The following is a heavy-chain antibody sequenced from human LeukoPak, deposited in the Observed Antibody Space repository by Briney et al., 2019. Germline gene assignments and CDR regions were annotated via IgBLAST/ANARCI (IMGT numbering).Heavy chain of an antibody. D-gene: IGHD6-13*01. J-gene: IGHJ3*02. CDR2: ISSSGSAM. V-gene: IGHV3-48*03. Sequence: PGGSLRLSCIASGLTFSGREMNWVRQAPGKGLEWVSYISSSGSAMYYADSVKGRFTISRDNSKNTLFLQMNSLRAEDTAVYYCAKDRSSSSWFDGYDIWGQGTMVTVSS. CDR1: GLTFSGRE. CDR3: AKDRSSSSWFDGYDI.